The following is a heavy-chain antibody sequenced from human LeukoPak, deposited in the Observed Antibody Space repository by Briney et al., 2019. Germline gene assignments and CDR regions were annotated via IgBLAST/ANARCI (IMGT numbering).Heavy chain of an antibody. CDR3: ARDRGGYSYGYDY. CDR1: GDSISSGGYY. CDR2: IYYSGST. J-gene: IGHJ4*02. D-gene: IGHD5-18*01. Sequence: PSETLSLTCTVSGDSISSGGYYWSWIRQHPGKGLEWIGYIYYSGSTYYNPSLKSRVTILVDTSKNQFSLKLSSVTAADTAVYHCARDRGGYSYGYDYWGQGTLVTVSS. V-gene: IGHV4-31*03.